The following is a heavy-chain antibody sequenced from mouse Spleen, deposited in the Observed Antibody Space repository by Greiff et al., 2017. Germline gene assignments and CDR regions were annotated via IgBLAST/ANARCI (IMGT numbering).Heavy chain of an antibody. CDR1: GFNIKDYY. Sequence: VQLQQSGAELVRSGASVKLSCTASGFNIKDYYMHWVKQRPEQGLEWIGWIDPENGDTEYAPKFQGKATMTADTSSNTAYLQLSSLTSEDTAVYYCTLYGSSYDFDYWGQGTTLTVSS. CDR3: TLYGSSYDFDY. CDR2: IDPENGDT. J-gene: IGHJ2*01. D-gene: IGHD1-1*01. V-gene: IGHV14-4*02.